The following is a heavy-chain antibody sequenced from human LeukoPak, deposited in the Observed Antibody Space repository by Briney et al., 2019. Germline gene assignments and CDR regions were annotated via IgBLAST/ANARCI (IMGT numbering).Heavy chain of an antibody. CDR2: ISAYNGNT. J-gene: IGHJ1*01. CDR3: ARDDVDTAMGANGGYFQH. Sequence: ASVKVSCKASGYTFTSYGISWVRRAPGQGLEWMGWISAYNGNTNYAQKLQGRVTMTTDTSTSTAYMELRSLRSDDTAVYYCARDDVDTAMGANGGYFQHWGQGTLVTVSS. D-gene: IGHD5-18*01. V-gene: IGHV1-18*01. CDR1: GYTFTSYG.